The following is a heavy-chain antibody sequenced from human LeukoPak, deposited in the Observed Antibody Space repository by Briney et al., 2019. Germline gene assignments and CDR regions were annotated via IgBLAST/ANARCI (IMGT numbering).Heavy chain of an antibody. Sequence: PSETLSLTCAVYGGSFSGYYWSWIRQPPGKGLEWIGEINHSGSTNYNPSLKSRVTISVDTSKNQFSLKLSSVTAADTAVYYCARGRAYSGSFPFDYWGQGTLVTVSS. D-gene: IGHD1-26*01. V-gene: IGHV4-34*01. CDR3: ARGRAYSGSFPFDY. CDR1: GGSFSGYY. J-gene: IGHJ4*02. CDR2: INHSGST.